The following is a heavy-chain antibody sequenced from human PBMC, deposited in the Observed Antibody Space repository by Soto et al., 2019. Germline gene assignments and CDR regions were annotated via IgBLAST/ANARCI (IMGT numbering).Heavy chain of an antibody. V-gene: IGHV3-23*01. CDR2: ISGSGGST. CDR1: GFTFSSYA. CDR3: AKDPHRHPRLAYYFDY. J-gene: IGHJ4*02. Sequence: TGGSLRLSCAASGFTFSSYAMSWVRQAPGKGLEWVSAISGSGGSTYYADSVKGRFTISRDNSKNTLYLQMSSLRAEDTAVYYCAKDPHRHPRLAYYFDYWGQGTLVTVSS.